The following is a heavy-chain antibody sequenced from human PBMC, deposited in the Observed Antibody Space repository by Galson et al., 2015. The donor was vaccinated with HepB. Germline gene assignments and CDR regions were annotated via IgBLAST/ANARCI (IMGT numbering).Heavy chain of an antibody. J-gene: IGHJ4*02. Sequence: SLRLSCAASGFTFSNYGMNWVRQAPGKGLEWVSGISSGGSTSYADSVKGRFTIFRDDSKNTLYLQMNGLRAEDTAVYYCAKERYSGYVFDYWGQGTRVTVSS. CDR2: ISSGGST. CDR1: GFTFSNYG. V-gene: IGHV3-23*01. CDR3: AKERYSGYVFDY. D-gene: IGHD5-12*01.